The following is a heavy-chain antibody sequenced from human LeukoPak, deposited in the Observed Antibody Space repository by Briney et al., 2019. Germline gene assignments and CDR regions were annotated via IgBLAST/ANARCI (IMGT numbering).Heavy chain of an antibody. CDR2: ISAYNGNT. J-gene: IGHJ6*02. V-gene: IGHV1-18*01. D-gene: IGHD3-9*01. Sequence: GASVKVSCKASGYTFTSYGISWVRQAPGQGLEWMGWISAYNGNTNYAQKLQGRVTMTRDTSISTAYMELSRLRSDDTAVYYCARAAYYDILTGDYYGMDVWGQGTTVTVSS. CDR1: GYTFTSYG. CDR3: ARAAYYDILTGDYYGMDV.